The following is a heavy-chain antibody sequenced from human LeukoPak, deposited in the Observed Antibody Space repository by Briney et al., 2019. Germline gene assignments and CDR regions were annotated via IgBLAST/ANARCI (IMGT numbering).Heavy chain of an antibody. CDR2: IYYSGST. D-gene: IGHD3-9*01. J-gene: IGHJ4*02. V-gene: IGHV4-59*01. CDR3: AGQRYFDWLLYSY. Sequence: SETLSLTCTVSGGSISSYYWSWIRQPPGKGLEWIGYIYYSGSTNYNPSLKSRVTISVDTSKNQFSLKLSSVTAADTAVYYRAGQRYFDWLLYSYWGQGTLVTVSS. CDR1: GGSISSYY.